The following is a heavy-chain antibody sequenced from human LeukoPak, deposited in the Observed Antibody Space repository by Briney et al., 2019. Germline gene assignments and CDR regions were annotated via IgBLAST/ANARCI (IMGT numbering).Heavy chain of an antibody. CDR3: TRSNMDSTMITRSIGV. J-gene: IGHJ4*02. CDR2: ISSSSTYI. Sequence: GGSLRLSCAASGFTFSDYSMNWVRQAPGKGLEWVSSISSSSTYIFYADSLKGRFTISRDNAKSSLYLQMDSLRAEDTAVYYCTRSNMDSTMITRSIGVWGQGTLVTVSS. D-gene: IGHD5-18*01. V-gene: IGHV3-21*01. CDR1: GFTFSDYS.